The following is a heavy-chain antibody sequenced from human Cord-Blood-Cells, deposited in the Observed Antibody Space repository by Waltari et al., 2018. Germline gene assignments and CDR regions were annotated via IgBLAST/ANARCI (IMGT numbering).Heavy chain of an antibody. V-gene: IGHV3-66*01. Sequence: EVQLVESGGGLVQPGGSLRLSCAASGFTVSSNYMSWVRQAPGKGLEWVSVIYSGGRTYYADSVKGRFTISRDNSKNTLYLQMNSLRAEDTAVYYCARETPGDRWDFDYWGQGTLVTVSS. CDR3: ARETPGDRWDFDY. CDR2: IYSGGRT. J-gene: IGHJ4*02. D-gene: IGHD7-27*01. CDR1: GFTVSSNY.